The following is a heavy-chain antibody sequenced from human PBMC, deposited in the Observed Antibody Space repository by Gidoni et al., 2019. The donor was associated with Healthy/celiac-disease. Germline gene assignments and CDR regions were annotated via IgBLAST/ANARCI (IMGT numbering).Heavy chain of an antibody. V-gene: IGHV3-23*01. J-gene: IGHJ5*02. CDR3: AKDVGSSGWYGANWFDP. D-gene: IGHD6-19*01. CDR1: GFTFSSYA. Sequence: EVQLLESGGGLVQPGGSLRLSCAASGFTFSSYAMSWVRQAPGKGLEWVSAISGSGGSTYYADSVKGRFTISRDNSKNTLYLQMNSLRAEDTAVYYCAKDVGSSGWYGANWFDPWGQGTLVTVSS. CDR2: ISGSGGST.